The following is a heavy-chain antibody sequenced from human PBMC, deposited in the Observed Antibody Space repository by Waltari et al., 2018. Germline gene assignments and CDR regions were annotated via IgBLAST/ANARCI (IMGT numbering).Heavy chain of an antibody. V-gene: IGHV1-24*01. D-gene: IGHD3-16*02. CDR1: GYTLYELS. Sequence: QVQLVQSGAEVKRPGASVKVSCKVPGYTLYELSMHWVRQAPGKGLEWMGGLDPEQGETIYAQNFQGRVTITEDTATDTAYMQLSSLRSDDTAVYYCVTGRIMKNVGGVLVIDHGLRAGYFQFWGQGTLVAVSS. J-gene: IGHJ1*01. CDR3: VTGRIMKNVGGVLVIDHGLRAGYFQF. CDR2: LDPEQGET.